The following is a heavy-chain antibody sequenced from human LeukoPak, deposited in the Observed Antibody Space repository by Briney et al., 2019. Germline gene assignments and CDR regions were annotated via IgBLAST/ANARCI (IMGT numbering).Heavy chain of an antibody. CDR1: GFTFSSYA. V-gene: IGHV3-74*01. J-gene: IGHJ4*02. Sequence: GGSLRLSCAASGFTFSSYAMHWVRQAPGKGLVWVSRINTDGSSTSYGDSVKGRFTISRDNAKNTLYLQMNSLRGEDTAVYYCARGYYDFWSGYRNDYFDFWGQGTLVTVSS. CDR2: INTDGSST. D-gene: IGHD3-3*01. CDR3: ARGYYDFWSGYRNDYFDF.